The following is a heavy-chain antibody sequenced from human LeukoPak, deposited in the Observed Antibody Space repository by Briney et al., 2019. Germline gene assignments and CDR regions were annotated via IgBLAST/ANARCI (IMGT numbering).Heavy chain of an antibody. J-gene: IGHJ6*02. CDR2: ISAYNGNT. V-gene: IGHV1-18*01. CDR1: GYTFTSYG. Sequence: GASVNVSCKASGYTFTSYGISWVRQAPGQGLEWMGWISAYNGNTNYAQKLQGRVTMTTDTSTSTAYMELRSLRSDDTAVYYCARDGYYDILTGYIHYYYGMDVWGQGTTVTVSS. D-gene: IGHD3-9*01. CDR3: ARDGYYDILTGYIHYYYGMDV.